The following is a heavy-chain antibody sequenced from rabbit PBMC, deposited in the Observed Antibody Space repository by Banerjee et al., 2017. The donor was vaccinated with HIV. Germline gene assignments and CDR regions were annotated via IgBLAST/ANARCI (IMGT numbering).Heavy chain of an antibody. V-gene: IGHV1S45*01. CDR3: ARDLASGYGMDL. Sequence: QEQLEESGGGLVKPGGTLTLTCTASGFTISISYYMCWVRQAPGKGLEWITCVSGGSGGDSYYASWAKGRFTISKTSSTTVTLQMTSLTAADTATYFCARDLASGYGMDLWGPGTLVTVS. D-gene: IGHD3-3*01. CDR2: VSGGSGGDS. CDR1: GFTISISYY. J-gene: IGHJ6*01.